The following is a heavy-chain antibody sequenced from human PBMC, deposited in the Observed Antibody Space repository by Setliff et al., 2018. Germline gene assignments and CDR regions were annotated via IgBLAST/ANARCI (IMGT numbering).Heavy chain of an antibody. CDR3: AKEYVVISFVRNTHQHYGMDV. CDR2: VSYFGSG. V-gene: IGHV4-39*07. Sequence: SETLSLTCTVSGLSLSSTTYYWAWVRQPPGKGLEWIGSVSYFGSGYYNPSLRGRVATSLDTSRNQFSLKLTSVTAADTAVYYCAKEYVVISFVRNTHQHYGMDVWGQGTTVTVS. J-gene: IGHJ6*02. D-gene: IGHD2-21*01. CDR1: GLSLSSTTYY.